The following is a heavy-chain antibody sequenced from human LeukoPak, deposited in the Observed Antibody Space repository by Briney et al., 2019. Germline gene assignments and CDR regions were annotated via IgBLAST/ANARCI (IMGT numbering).Heavy chain of an antibody. CDR2: IYYSGST. J-gene: IGHJ5*02. Sequence: PSQTLSLTCTVSGGSISSGGYYWSWIRQHPGKGLEWIGYIYYSGSTYYNPTLKSRVTISVDTSKNQFSLKLSSVPAADAAVYYCARVTPPTYYYGSGIPRWFDPWGQGTLVTVSS. V-gene: IGHV4-31*03. CDR1: GGSISSGGYY. CDR3: ARVTPPTYYYGSGIPRWFDP. D-gene: IGHD3-10*01.